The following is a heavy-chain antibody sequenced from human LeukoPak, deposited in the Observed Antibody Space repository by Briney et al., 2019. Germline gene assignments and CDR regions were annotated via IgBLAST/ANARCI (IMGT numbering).Heavy chain of an antibody. J-gene: IGHJ5*02. D-gene: IGHD3-9*01. V-gene: IGHV3-23*01. CDR3: AKGGIKRFGLVPDWFDP. CDR1: GFTFSSYA. CDR2: ISGSGGST. Sequence: PGGSLRLSCAASGFTFSSYAVSWVRQAPGKGLEWVSGISGSGGSTYYADSVKGRFTVSRDNSKNTLYLQMNSLRAEDTAVYYCAKGGIKRFGLVPDWFDPWGQGTLVTVSS.